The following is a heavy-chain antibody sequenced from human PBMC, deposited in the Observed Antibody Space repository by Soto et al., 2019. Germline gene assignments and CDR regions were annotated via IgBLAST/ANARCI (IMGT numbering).Heavy chain of an antibody. CDR3: ARAGLTTLEMATTF. J-gene: IGHJ4*02. D-gene: IGHD1-1*01. V-gene: IGHV1-2*02. CDR2: INANSGGT. CDR1: GYTFTDYY. Sequence: ASVKVSFKASGYTFTDYYMHWVRQAPGQGLEWMGWINANSGGTKYAQKFQGRVTMTRDTSISTAYMELSRLTSDDTAVYYCARAGLTTLEMATTFWGQGTLVTVSS.